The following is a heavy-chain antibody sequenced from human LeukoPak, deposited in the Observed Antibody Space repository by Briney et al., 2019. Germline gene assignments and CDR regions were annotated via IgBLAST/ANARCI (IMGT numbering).Heavy chain of an antibody. CDR2: IDHSGST. Sequence: SETLSLTCAVYGGSFSGYYWSWIRQPPGKGLEWIGEIDHSGSTHYNPSLKSRVTISLDTSKIQFSLRLSSVTVADTSVYYCARGGDLDDPFDIWGQGTMVTVSS. D-gene: IGHD3-10*01. CDR1: GGSFSGYY. V-gene: IGHV4-34*01. CDR3: ARGGDLDDPFDI. J-gene: IGHJ3*02.